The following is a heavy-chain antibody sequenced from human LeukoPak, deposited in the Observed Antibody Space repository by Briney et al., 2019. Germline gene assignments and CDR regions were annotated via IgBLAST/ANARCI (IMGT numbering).Heavy chain of an antibody. CDR3: AREIKDDISTGWYFDL. V-gene: IGHV3-13*01. CDR2: IGTADDT. J-gene: IGHJ2*01. D-gene: IGHD3-9*01. CDR1: GFTFGTYD. Sequence: GGSLRLSCATSGFTFGTYDFHWVRQATGEGLEWVSAIGTADDTYYPGSVKGRFTISRENAKNSLYLQMNSLRAGDTAVYYCAREIKDDISTGWYFDLWGRGTPVTVSS.